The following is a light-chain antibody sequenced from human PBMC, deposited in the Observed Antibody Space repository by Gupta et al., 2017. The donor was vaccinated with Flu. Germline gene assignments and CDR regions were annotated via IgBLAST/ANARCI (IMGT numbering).Light chain of an antibody. J-gene: IGKJ4*01. CDR3: LQSDNSPLT. CDR1: QTISTY. Sequence: DTQMTDSPSSLPPSVGDRVTITRRACQTISTYLNWYQQKAGKSPKLLIYAASNLESGVPSRFSGSGSGTDFTLTISRLQPEDFATYYCLQSDNSPLTFGGGTRVEIK. CDR2: AAS. V-gene: IGKV1-39*01.